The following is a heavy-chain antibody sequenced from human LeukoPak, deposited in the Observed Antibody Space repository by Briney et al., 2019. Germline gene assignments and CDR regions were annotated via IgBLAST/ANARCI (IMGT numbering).Heavy chain of an antibody. D-gene: IGHD3-10*01. V-gene: IGHV4-59*12. J-gene: IGHJ6*03. CDR3: ARGSAPHNYYGSGSYYRGPYYYYYYMDV. CDR2: IYYSGST. CDR1: GGSISSYY. Sequence: PSETLSLTCTVSGGSISSYYWSWIRQPPGKGLGWIGYIYYSGSTNYNPSLKSRVTISVDTSKNQFSLKLSSVTAADTAVYYCARGSAPHNYYGSGSYYRGPYYYYYYMDVWGKGTTVTVSS.